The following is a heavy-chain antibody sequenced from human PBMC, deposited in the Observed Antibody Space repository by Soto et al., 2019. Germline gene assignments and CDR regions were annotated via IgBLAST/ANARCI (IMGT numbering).Heavy chain of an antibody. J-gene: IGHJ4*02. V-gene: IGHV4-38-2*01. D-gene: IGHD5-12*01. CDR1: GYFINSGYY. CDR2: VYESGST. CDR3: SMDTGYAAY. Sequence: SETLSLTCAASGYFINSGYYWGWIRQPPGKGLEWIGSVYESGSTSYSPSLKTRVSISVDTSKNQLSLKLTSVTAADTAMYYCSMDTGYAAYWGQGTLVTVSS.